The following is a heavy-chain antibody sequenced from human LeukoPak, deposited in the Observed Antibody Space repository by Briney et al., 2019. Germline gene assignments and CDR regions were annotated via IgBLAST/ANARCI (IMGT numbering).Heavy chain of an antibody. J-gene: IGHJ4*02. D-gene: IGHD1-1*01. V-gene: IGHV3-74*01. CDR2: INSDGSSR. Sequence: GGSLRLSCAASGFMFSSFWMHWVRQAPGKGLVWVSRINSDGSSRSYADSVKGRFTVSRDNAKNTLYLQMNSLRAEDTAVYFCARGGSTYNSYWGQGALVTVSS. CDR3: ARGGSTYNSY. CDR1: GFMFSSFW.